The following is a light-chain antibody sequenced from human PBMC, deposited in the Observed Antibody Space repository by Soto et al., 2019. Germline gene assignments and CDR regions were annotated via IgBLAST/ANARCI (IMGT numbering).Light chain of an antibody. CDR2: DAS. CDR3: QQRSNWPPYT. CDR1: QSVSSY. V-gene: IGKV3-11*01. J-gene: IGKJ2*01. Sequence: EIVLTQSPAPLSLSPGERATLSCRASQSVSSYSAWYQQKPGQAPRLLIYDASNRATGSPARFSGSGSGTDFNLTISSLEPEDVAVYYCQQRSNWPPYTFGQGTKLEIK.